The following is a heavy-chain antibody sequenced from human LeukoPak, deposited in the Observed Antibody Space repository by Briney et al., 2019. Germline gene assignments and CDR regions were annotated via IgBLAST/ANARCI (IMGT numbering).Heavy chain of an antibody. D-gene: IGHD2-2*01. CDR2: ISWNSNSI. Sequence: TGGSLRLSCAASGFTFDDYAMHWVRQGPGKGLEWVSGISWNSNSIGYADSVKGRFTISRDNSKNTLYLQMSSLRAEDTAVYYCAKDSCSSTSCRGFFDYWGQGTLVTVSS. J-gene: IGHJ4*02. CDR1: GFTFDDYA. V-gene: IGHV3-9*01. CDR3: AKDSCSSTSCRGFFDY.